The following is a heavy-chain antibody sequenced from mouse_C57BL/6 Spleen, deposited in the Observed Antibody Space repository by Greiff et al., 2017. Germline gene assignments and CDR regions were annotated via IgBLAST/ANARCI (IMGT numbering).Heavy chain of an antibody. CDR2: IYPGSGST. CDR3: AREVTTGGSYAMDY. V-gene: IGHV1-55*01. Sequence: QVQLQQPGAELVKPGASVKMSCKASGYTFTSYWITWVKQRPGQGLAWIGDIYPGSGSTNYNEKFKSKATLTVDTSSSTAYMQLSSLTSEDSAVYYCAREVTTGGSYAMDYWGQGTSVTVSS. CDR1: GYTFTSYW. J-gene: IGHJ4*01. D-gene: IGHD2-2*01.